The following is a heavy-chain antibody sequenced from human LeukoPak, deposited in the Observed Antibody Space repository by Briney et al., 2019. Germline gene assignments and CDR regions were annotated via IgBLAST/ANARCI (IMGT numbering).Heavy chain of an antibody. CDR2: ISAYNGNT. CDR3: ARYSSSLYYSDAFDI. D-gene: IGHD6-13*01. CDR1: GYTFTSYG. V-gene: IGHV1-18*01. J-gene: IGHJ3*02. Sequence: ASVKVSCKASGYTFTSYGISWVRQAPGQGLEWMGWISAYNGNTNYAQKLQGRVTMTTDTSTSTAYMELRSLRSDDTAVYYCARYSSSLYYSDAFDIWGQGTMVTVSS.